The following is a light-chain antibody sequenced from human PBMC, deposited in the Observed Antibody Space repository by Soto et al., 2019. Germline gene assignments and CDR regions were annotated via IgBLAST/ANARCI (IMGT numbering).Light chain of an antibody. CDR2: WAS. CDR3: QQYHSPPWT. Sequence: DIVMTKSPDSLTVSLGERATINCKSSQSVLYSPNSKNYLAWFQQKRGQPPRLLFYWASTRESGVPGRFSGSGSETEFSLTISSLQADDVAVYYCQQYHSPPWTFGQGTKVEIK. CDR1: QSVLYSPNSKNY. J-gene: IGKJ1*01. V-gene: IGKV4-1*01.